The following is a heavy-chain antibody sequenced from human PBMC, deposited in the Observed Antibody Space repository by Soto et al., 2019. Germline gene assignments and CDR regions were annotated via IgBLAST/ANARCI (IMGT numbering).Heavy chain of an antibody. V-gene: IGHV3-21*06. D-gene: IGHD2-2*01. CDR1: GFTFTRYS. J-gene: IGHJ4*02. Sequence: GGSLRLSCASSGFTFTRYSMNWVRQAPGKGLGWVSSISSTTNYIYYGDSMKGRFTISRDNAKNSLYLEMNSLRAEDTAVYYCARESEYLTSSFDYWGQGTLVTVSS. CDR3: ARESEYLTSSFDY. CDR2: ISSTTNYI.